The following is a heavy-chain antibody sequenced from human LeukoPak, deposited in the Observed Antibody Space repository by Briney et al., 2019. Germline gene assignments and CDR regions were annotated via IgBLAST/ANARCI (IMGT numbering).Heavy chain of an antibody. CDR3: AKGLKYYYDSSPSPGMY. CDR1: GFIFDDFG. D-gene: IGHD3-22*01. CDR2: ISGSGGST. Sequence: SGESLRLSCAASGFIFDDFGMTWVRQVPGKGLEWVSAISGSGGSTYYADSVKGRFTISRDNSKNTLYLQMNSLRAEDTAVYYCAKGLKYYYDSSPSPGMYWGQGTLVTVSS. V-gene: IGHV3-23*01. J-gene: IGHJ4*02.